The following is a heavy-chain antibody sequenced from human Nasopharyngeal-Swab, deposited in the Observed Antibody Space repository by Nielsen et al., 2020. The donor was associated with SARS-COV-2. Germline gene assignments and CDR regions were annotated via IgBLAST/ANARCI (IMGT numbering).Heavy chain of an antibody. D-gene: IGHD6-13*01. CDR2: INPSGGST. CDR3: ARDYSSHRAFDY. V-gene: IGHV1-46*01. J-gene: IGHJ4*02. Sequence: WVRQAPGQGLEWMGIINPSGGSTSYAQKFQGRVTMTRDTSTSTVYMEPSSLRSEDTAVYYCARDYSSHRAFDYWGQGTLVTVSS.